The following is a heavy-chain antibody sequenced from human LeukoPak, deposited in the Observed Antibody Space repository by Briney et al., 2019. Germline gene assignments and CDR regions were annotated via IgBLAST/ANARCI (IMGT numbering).Heavy chain of an antibody. D-gene: IGHD4-11*01. CDR2: ISAYNGNT. CDR1: GYTFTSYG. J-gene: IGHJ1*01. Sequence: ASVKVFCKASGYTFTSYGISWVRQAPGQGLEWMGWISAYNGNTNYAQKLQGRVTMTTDTSTSTAYMELRSLTSDDTAVYYCARDKAVTTEVTQYFQHWGQGTLVTVSS. CDR3: ARDKAVTTEVTQYFQH. V-gene: IGHV1-18*01.